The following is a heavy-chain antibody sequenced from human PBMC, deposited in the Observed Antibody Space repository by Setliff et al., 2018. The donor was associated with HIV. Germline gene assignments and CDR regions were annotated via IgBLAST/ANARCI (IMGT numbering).Heavy chain of an antibody. J-gene: IGHJ4*02. V-gene: IGHV1-69-2*01. CDR2: VDPEDGET. D-gene: IGHD3-22*01. CDR1: GYTFTDYY. CDR3: ATESYDSSGYYPH. Sequence: ASVKVSCKASGYTFTDYYMHWVQQAPGKGLEWMGRVDPEDGETIYAEKFQGRVTITADTSTDTAYMELSSLRSEDTAVYYCATESYDSSGYYPHWGQGTLVTVSS.